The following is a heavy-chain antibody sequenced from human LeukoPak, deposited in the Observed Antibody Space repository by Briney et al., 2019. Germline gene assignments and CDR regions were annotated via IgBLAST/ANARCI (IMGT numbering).Heavy chain of an antibody. D-gene: IGHD3-3*01. CDR1: GYTFTGYY. J-gene: IGHJ6*03. V-gene: IGHV1-2*04. Sequence: ASVKVSCKASGYTFTGYYMHWVRQAPGQGLEWMGWINPNSGGTNYAQKFQGWVTMTRDTSISTAYMELSRLRSDDTAVYYCARVTEAYYDFWSGAPRKHYIDVWGTGTTVTVSS. CDR3: ARVTEAYYDFWSGAPRKHYIDV. CDR2: INPNSGGT.